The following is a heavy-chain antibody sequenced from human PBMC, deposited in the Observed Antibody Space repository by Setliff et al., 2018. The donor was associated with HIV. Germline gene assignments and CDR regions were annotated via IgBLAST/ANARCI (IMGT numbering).Heavy chain of an antibody. CDR1: GDSISSYY. D-gene: IGHD3-10*01. J-gene: IGHJ6*03. V-gene: IGHV4-4*08. CDR2: IYTSGIT. Sequence: PSETLSLTCTVSGDSISSYYWSWIRQPPGKGLEWIGYIYTSGITDYNPSLKSRATISGDTSKNQFSLKLSSVTAADTAVYYCARDRRGYYYGSGSCYMDVWGTGTTVTGSS. CDR3: ARDRRGYYYGSGSCYMDV.